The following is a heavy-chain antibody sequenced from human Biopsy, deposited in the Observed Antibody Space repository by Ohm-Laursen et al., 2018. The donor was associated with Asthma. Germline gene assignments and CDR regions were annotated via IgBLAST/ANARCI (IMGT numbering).Heavy chain of an antibody. CDR3: AREGHEYCSSTSCASFDY. Sequence: SLRLSCAASKSPIRTFALHWVRQAPGKGLEWVALISSDGSDQYFADSVKGWFTISRDNSKNTLYLQMNSLRAEDTAVYYCAREGHEYCSSTSCASFDYWGQGTLVTVSS. D-gene: IGHD2-2*01. V-gene: IGHV3-30-3*01. J-gene: IGHJ4*02. CDR1: KSPIRTFA. CDR2: ISSDGSDQ.